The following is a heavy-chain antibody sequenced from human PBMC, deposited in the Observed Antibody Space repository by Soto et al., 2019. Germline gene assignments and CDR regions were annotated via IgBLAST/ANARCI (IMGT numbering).Heavy chain of an antibody. J-gene: IGHJ5*02. D-gene: IGHD1-26*01. Sequence: GGSLRLSCAASGFTFSNYAMNWVRQAPGKGLEWVSSIGQTPTNTYYADSVKGRFTISRDNSKSTVYLELNNLSAEDTAVYHCAKNQGVELVPLATVDWFDPWGQGSVVTVSS. CDR2: IGQTPTNT. V-gene: IGHV3-23*05. CDR1: GFTFSNYA. CDR3: AKNQGVELVPLATVDWFDP.